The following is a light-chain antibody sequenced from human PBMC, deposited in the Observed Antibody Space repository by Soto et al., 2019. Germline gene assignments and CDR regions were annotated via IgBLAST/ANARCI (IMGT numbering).Light chain of an antibody. Sequence: DIQMTQSPSSLSASLGDRVTVTCQASHDTGNQLTWYQHKPGKAPKLLIHDASDLETGVPSRFRGSGFGTDFTLTINSLQPEDTGTYYCHQSDLTFGPGTYVDIK. CDR3: HQSDLT. V-gene: IGKV1-33*01. CDR1: HDTGNQ. CDR2: DAS. J-gene: IGKJ3*01.